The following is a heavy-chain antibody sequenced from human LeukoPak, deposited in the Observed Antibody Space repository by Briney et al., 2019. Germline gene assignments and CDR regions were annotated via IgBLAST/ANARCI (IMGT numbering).Heavy chain of an antibody. V-gene: IGHV3-7*01. D-gene: IGHD3-10*01. CDR3: VRDRGSRAGSDY. Sequence: GGSLRLSCAASGFTLSSYWMNWVRQAPGKGLEWVANIKQDGSEKYYVDSVTGRFTISRDNAKKSMYLQMNSLRAEDTAVYYCVRDRGSRAGSDYWGQGTRVTVSS. J-gene: IGHJ4*02. CDR1: GFTLSSYW. CDR2: IKQDGSEK.